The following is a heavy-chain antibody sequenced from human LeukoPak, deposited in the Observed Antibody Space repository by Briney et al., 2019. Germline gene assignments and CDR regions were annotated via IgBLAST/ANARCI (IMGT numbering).Heavy chain of an antibody. CDR1: GYTFTGYY. CDR3: ARRGAPDYYGSGVWFDP. D-gene: IGHD3-10*01. CDR2: INPNSGGT. V-gene: IGHV1-2*02. Sequence: ASVKVSCKASGYTFTGYYMHWVRQAPGQGLEWMGWINPNSGGTNYVQKFQGRVTMTRDTSIRTVYMELSRLRSDDTAMYYCARRGAPDYYGSGVWFDPWGQGTLVTVSS. J-gene: IGHJ5*02.